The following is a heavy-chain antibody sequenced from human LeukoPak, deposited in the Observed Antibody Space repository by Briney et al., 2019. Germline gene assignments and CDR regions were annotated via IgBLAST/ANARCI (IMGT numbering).Heavy chain of an antibody. J-gene: IGHJ4*02. D-gene: IGHD3-22*01. Sequence: SETLSLTCTVSGGSISSSSYYWGWIRQPRGKGLEWIGSIYYSGSTYYNPSLKSRVTISVDTSKNQFSLKLSSVTAADTAVYYCARAEYYYDSSGYYPAPHFDYWGQGTLVTVSS. CDR1: GGSISSSSYY. V-gene: IGHV4-39*07. CDR2: IYYSGST. CDR3: ARAEYYYDSSGYYPAPHFDY.